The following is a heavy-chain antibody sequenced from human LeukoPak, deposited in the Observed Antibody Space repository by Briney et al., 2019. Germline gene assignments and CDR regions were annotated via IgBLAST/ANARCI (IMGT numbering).Heavy chain of an antibody. D-gene: IGHD5-18*01. CDR2: IYYYGST. V-gene: IGHV4-59*01. CDR3: AREGAGSYGFRSIDV. CDR1: GGSMTNYY. J-gene: IGHJ6*03. Sequence: PSETLSLTCTVSGGSMTNYYWTWIRQPPGEGLEWLAYIYYYGSTNYNPSLESRLTLTVDTSKNQFSLKLSSVTAADTAVYYCAREGAGSYGFRSIDVWGKGNTGTVS.